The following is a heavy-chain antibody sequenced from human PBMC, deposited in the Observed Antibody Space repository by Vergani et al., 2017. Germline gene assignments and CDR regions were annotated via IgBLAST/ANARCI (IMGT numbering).Heavy chain of an antibody. V-gene: IGHV1-69*11. CDR2: IIPSLATT. CDR1: GGTFSSYA. D-gene: IGHD2-15*01. Sequence: QVQLVQSGAEVKKPGSSVTVSCKASGGTFSSYALNWVRQAPGQGLEWMGSIIPSLATTIYAQKFQGRVTITADESTSTAYMELSSLKSEDTAVFYWARATCSGGSCYRGFEYWGQGSLITVSS. CDR3: ARATCSGGSCYRGFEY. J-gene: IGHJ4*02.